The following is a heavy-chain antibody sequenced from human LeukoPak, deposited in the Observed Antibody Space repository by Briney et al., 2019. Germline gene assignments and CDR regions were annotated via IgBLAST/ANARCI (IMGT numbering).Heavy chain of an antibody. V-gene: IGHV1-69*04. D-gene: IGHD5-18*01. Sequence: SVKVSCKASGGTFSSYAISWVRQAPGQGLEWMGRIIPILGIANYAQKFQGRVTITADKSTSTAYMELSSLRSEDTAVYYCARSPVDTAMVTAYYFVYWGQGTLVTVSS. CDR3: ARSPVDTAMVTAYYFVY. J-gene: IGHJ4*02. CDR1: GGTFSSYA. CDR2: IIPILGIA.